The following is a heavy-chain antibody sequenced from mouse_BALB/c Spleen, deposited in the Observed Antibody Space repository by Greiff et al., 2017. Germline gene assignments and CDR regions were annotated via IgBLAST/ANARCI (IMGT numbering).Heavy chain of an antibody. J-gene: IGHJ3*01. CDR3: ARDHYGNPFAY. CDR1: GFTFSSFG. V-gene: IGHV5-17*02. CDR2: ISSGSSTI. Sequence: EVQRVESGGGLVQPGGSRKLSCAASGFTFSSFGMHWVRQAPEKGLEWVAYISSGSSTIYYADTVKGRFTISRDNPKNTLFLQMTSLRSEDTAMYYCARDHYGNPFAYWGQGTLVTVSA. D-gene: IGHD2-1*01.